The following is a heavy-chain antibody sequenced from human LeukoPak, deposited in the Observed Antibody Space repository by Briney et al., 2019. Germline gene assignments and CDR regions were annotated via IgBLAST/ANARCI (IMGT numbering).Heavy chain of an antibody. Sequence: SETLSLTCTVSGGSISSSSYYWGWIRQPPGKGLEWIGSIYYSGSTYYNPSLKSRVTISVDTSKNQFSLKLSSVTAADTAVYYCARGYESSSDNYFDYWGQGTLVTVSS. V-gene: IGHV4-39*01. CDR2: IYYSGST. CDR1: GGSISSSSYY. D-gene: IGHD6-6*01. J-gene: IGHJ4*02. CDR3: ARGYESSSDNYFDY.